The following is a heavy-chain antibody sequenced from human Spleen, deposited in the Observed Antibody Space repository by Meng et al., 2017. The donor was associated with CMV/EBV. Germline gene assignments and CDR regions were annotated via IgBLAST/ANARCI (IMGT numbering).Heavy chain of an antibody. V-gene: IGHV1-46*01. CDR3: ARGRPGEVVDY. Sequence: ASVKVSCKVSGYTLTELSMHWVRQAPGQGLEWMGIINPSGGSTSYAQKFQGRVTMTRDTSTSTVYMELSSLRSEDTAVYYCARGRPGEVVDYWGQGTLVTVS. CDR2: INPSGGST. CDR1: GYTLTELS. J-gene: IGHJ4*02. D-gene: IGHD3-16*01.